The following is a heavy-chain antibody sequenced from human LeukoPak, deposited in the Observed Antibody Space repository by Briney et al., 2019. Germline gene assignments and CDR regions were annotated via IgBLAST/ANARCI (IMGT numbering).Heavy chain of an antibody. D-gene: IGHD3-10*01. V-gene: IGHV1-18*04. CDR2: ISAYNGNT. J-gene: IGHJ4*02. CDR3: ARGWFGEPPLDY. Sequence: ASVKVSCKASGYTFTSYYMHWVRQAPGQGLEWMGWISAYNGNTNYAQKLQGRVTMTTDTSTSTAYMELRSLRSDDTAVYYCARGWFGEPPLDYWGQGTLVTVSS. CDR1: GYTFTSYY.